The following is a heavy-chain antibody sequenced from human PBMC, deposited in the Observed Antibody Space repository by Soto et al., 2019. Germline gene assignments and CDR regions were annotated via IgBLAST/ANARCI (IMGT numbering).Heavy chain of an antibody. CDR3: AKRTAAGFFDY. D-gene: IGHD6-13*01. Sequence: GSLRLSCAASGFTFSNYAMSWVRQAPGKGLEWVSGITGSGGITSFADSVKGRFTISRDNSKNTLYLQMNSLRDQDTAVYYCAKRTAAGFFDYWGQGTLVTVSS. V-gene: IGHV3-23*01. J-gene: IGHJ4*02. CDR2: ITGSGGIT. CDR1: GFTFSNYA.